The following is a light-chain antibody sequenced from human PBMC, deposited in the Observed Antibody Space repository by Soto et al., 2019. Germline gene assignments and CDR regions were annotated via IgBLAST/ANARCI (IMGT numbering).Light chain of an antibody. CDR3: QSYDNSLSSSV. V-gene: IGLV1-40*01. J-gene: IGLJ3*02. Sequence: QSVLTQPPSVSGAPGQRVTISCTGSSSSIGAGYDVHWYQQFPGTAPKLLIYGNINRPSGVPDRFSASRSGTSASLAITGLHAEDEAHYYCQSYDNSLSSSVFGGGTKLTVL. CDR1: SSSIGAGYD. CDR2: GNI.